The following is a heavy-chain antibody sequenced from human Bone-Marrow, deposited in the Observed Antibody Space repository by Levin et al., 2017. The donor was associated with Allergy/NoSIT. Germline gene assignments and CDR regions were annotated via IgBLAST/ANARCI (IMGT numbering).Heavy chain of an antibody. D-gene: IGHD3-3*01. CDR3: ARVSYDFWNGYSSGANDAFDI. J-gene: IGHJ3*02. Sequence: ASVKVSCNASGYTFISYDINWVRQATGQGLEWMGWMNPNSGNTGYAQKFQGRVTMTRDISRSTAYMELRSLRSEDTAVFYCARVSYDFWNGYSSGANDAFDIWGQGTMVTVSS. CDR2: MNPNSGNT. V-gene: IGHV1-8*01. CDR1: GYTFISYD.